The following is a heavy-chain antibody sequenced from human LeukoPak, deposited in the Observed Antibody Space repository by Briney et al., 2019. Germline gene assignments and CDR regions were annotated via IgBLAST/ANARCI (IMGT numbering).Heavy chain of an antibody. D-gene: IGHD2-21*02. CDR2: IYYSGST. Sequence: SETLSLTCTVSGASVSSGSYYWSWIRQPPGKGLEWIGYIYYSGSTYYNPSLKSRVTISVDTSKNQFSLKLSSVTAADTAVYYCASSVRCGGDCYSPLDAFDIWSQGTMVTVSS. CDR3: ASSVRCGGDCYSPLDAFDI. V-gene: IGHV4-31*03. CDR1: GASVSSGSYY. J-gene: IGHJ3*02.